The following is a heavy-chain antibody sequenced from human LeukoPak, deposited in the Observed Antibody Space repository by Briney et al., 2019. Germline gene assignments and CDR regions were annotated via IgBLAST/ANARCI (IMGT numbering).Heavy chain of an antibody. J-gene: IGHJ4*02. D-gene: IGHD3-3*01. CDR3: ATSDDLWSGMDN. CDR2: ISSTSSYI. CDR1: RFTFSSSS. Sequence: PGGSLRLSCAVSRFTFSSSSMNWVRQAPGKGLEWVSSISSTSSYIYYADSVKGRFTISRDNAKNSLYLQMDSLRAEDTAVYYCATSDDLWSGMDNWGQGTLVTVSS. V-gene: IGHV3-21*01.